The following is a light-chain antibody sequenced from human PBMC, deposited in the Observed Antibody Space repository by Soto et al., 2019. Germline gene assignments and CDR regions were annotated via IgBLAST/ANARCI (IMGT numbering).Light chain of an antibody. CDR1: QSIGSSY. CDR3: QQYVSLPIT. Sequence: EIVLTQSPGTLSLSPEERATLSCRASQSIGSSYLAWYQQKPGQAPRLLIYGASTRATGIPDRFSGSGSGTDFTLTINRVAPEEFAVYYCQQYVSLPITFGQGTRLEIK. CDR2: GAS. V-gene: IGKV3-20*01. J-gene: IGKJ5*01.